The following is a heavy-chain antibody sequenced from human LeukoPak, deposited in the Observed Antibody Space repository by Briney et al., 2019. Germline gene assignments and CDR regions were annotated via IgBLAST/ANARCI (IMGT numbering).Heavy chain of an antibody. CDR1: TLTFSDYY. CDR2: TSSSGTTI. D-gene: IGHD5-12*01. V-gene: IGHV3-11*01. J-gene: IGHJ6*03. CDR3: ARDSGYDLIHDFRYMDV. Sequence: GRSLTLSCPAYTLTFSDYYMRWIRQAAGQGLEWVRYTSSSGTTIYYPDSVEDRFTIARDNAKNYLYLHMNRLGAEDAAVYYCARDSGYDLIHDFRYMDVWGKGTNVTVSS.